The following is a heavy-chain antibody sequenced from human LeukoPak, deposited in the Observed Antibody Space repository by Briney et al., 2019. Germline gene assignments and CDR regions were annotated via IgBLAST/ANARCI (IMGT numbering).Heavy chain of an antibody. CDR1: GDSVSSNTVA. V-gene: IGHV6-1*01. J-gene: IGHJ5*02. Sequence: SQTLSLTCAISGDSVSSNTVAWNWIRQSPSRGLEWLGRIYYKSKWFNDYAMSVKSRITITPDTSKNQFSLQLNSVTPEDTAVYYCASSLYSSSLLYNWFDPWGQGTLVTVSS. CDR3: ASSLYSSSLLYNWFDP. D-gene: IGHD6-13*01. CDR2: IYYKSKWFN.